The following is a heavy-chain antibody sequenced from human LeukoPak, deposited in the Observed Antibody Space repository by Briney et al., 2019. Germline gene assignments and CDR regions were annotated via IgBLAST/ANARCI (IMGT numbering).Heavy chain of an antibody. D-gene: IGHD3-16*01. J-gene: IGHJ6*02. V-gene: IGHV3-30*04. Sequence: GGSLRLSCAASGFTFSNYAMHWVRQAPGKGLEWVAGISYDGSNKYYADSVKGRFTISRDNSKNTLYLQMNSLRAEDTAVYYCAKVGDDDYYYGMDVWGQGTTVTVSS. CDR1: GFTFSNYA. CDR3: AKVGDDDYYYGMDV. CDR2: ISYDGSNK.